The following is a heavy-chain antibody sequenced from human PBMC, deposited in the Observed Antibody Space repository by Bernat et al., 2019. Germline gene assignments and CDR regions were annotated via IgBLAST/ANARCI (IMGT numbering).Heavy chain of an antibody. D-gene: IGHD7-27*01. V-gene: IGHV3-43*02. Sequence: EVQLVESGGGVIQPGGSLRLSCAPSGFIFHAYVMHWVRQAPGMGLEWCSRISHDSSATSYADSVKGRFTISRDNSNNSLYLQMNSLRVEDTALYYCVRANTTWAFDYWGRGTLVTVSS. CDR1: GFIFHAYV. CDR3: VRANTTWAFDY. CDR2: ISHDSSAT. J-gene: IGHJ4*02.